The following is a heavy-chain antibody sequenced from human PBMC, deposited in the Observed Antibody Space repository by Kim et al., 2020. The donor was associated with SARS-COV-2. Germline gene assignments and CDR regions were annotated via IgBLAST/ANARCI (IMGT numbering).Heavy chain of an antibody. CDR3: ARDICSGGSCYNSASFDY. CDR2: IIPILGIA. V-gene: IGHV1-69*04. CDR1: GGTFSSYA. J-gene: IGHJ4*02. D-gene: IGHD2-15*01. Sequence: SVKVSCKASGGTFSSYAISWVRQAPGQGLEWMGRIIPILGIANYAQKFQGRVTITADKSTSTAYMELSSLRSEDTAVYYCARDICSGGSCYNSASFDYWGQGTLVTVSS.